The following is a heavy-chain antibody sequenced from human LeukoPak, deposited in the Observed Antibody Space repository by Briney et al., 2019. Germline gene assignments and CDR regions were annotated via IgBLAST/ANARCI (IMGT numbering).Heavy chain of an antibody. D-gene: IGHD4-11*01. V-gene: IGHV3-72*01. Sequence: GGSLRLSCAASGFTFSDHYMDWVRQAPGKGLEWVGRTRNKANSYTTEYAASVKGRFTISRDDSKNSLYLQMNSLKTEDTAVYYCARGSQHDYSNYYYYYYMDVWGKGTTVTVSS. CDR2: TRNKANSYTT. CDR3: ARGSQHDYSNYYYYYYMDV. J-gene: IGHJ6*03. CDR1: GFTFSDHY.